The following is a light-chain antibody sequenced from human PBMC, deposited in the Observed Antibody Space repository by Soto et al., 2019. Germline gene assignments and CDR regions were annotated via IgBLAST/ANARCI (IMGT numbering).Light chain of an antibody. CDR2: DAS. J-gene: IGKJ4*01. CDR3: QQRSKWPLT. CDR1: QSVSSY. V-gene: IGKV3-11*01. Sequence: EIVLTQSPATLSLSPGERATLSCRASQSVSSYLAWYQQKPGQAPRLLIYDASNRATGIPARFSGSGSGTDFTLTISSLDPEDFAVYYCQQRSKWPLTFGGGTKVEIK.